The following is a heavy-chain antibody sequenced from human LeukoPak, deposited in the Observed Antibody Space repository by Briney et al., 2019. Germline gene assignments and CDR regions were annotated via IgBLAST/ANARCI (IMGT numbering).Heavy chain of an antibody. V-gene: IGHV1-8*01. CDR1: GYTFTSYD. D-gene: IGHD3-10*01. CDR2: MNPNSGNT. CDR3: ARGFRMVRGVIAYYFDY. Sequence: GASVKVSCKASGYTFTSYDINWVRQATGQGLEWMGWMNPNSGNTGYAQKFQGRVTMTRNTSISTAYMELSSLRSEDTAVYYCARGFRMVRGVIAYYFDYWGQGTLVTVSS. J-gene: IGHJ4*02.